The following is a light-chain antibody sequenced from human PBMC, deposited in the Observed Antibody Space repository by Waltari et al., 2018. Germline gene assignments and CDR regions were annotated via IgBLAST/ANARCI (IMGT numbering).Light chain of an antibody. CDR1: QDISYY. CDR2: DAY. J-gene: IGKJ5*01. Sequence: DIQMTQSPSSLSASVVARVTITCQASQDISYYLNWFQHKPGKAPELLIYDAYNLKTGVSSRFSGSGAGTHFTLTISSLQTEDIATYYCQQYGGLPITFGQGTRLDMK. CDR3: QQYGGLPIT. V-gene: IGKV1-33*01.